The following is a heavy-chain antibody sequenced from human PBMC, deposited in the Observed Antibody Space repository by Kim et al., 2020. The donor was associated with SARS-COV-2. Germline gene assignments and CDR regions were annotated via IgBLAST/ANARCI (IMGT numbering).Heavy chain of an antibody. V-gene: IGHV4-39*01. D-gene: IGHD6-13*01. CDR3: ARRKDGSSWYVPQYYYYGMDV. CDR1: GGSISSSSYY. CDR2: IYYSGST. Sequence: SETLSLTCTVSGGSISSSSYYWGWIRQPPGKGLEWIGSIYYSGSTYYNPSLKSRVTISVDTSKNQFSLKLSSVTAADTAVYYCARRKDGSSWYVPQYYYYGMDVWGQGTTVTVSS. J-gene: IGHJ6*02.